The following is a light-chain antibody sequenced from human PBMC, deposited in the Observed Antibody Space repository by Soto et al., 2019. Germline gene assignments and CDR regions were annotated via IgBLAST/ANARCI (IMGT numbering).Light chain of an antibody. V-gene: IGKV1-5*03. CDR2: KAS. J-gene: IGKJ1*01. CDR1: QTISSW. CDR3: QHYNSYSEA. Sequence: DIQMTQSPSTLSGSVGDRVTITCRASQTISSWLAWYQQKPGKAPKLLIYKASTFKSGVPSRFSGSGSGTEFPLTISSLQPDDFATYYGQHYNSYSEAFGQGTKVELK.